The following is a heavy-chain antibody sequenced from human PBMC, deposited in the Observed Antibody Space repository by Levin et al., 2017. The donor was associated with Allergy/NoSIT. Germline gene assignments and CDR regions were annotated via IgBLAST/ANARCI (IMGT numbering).Heavy chain of an antibody. CDR3: AKTTGIAVAGTPYYSDY. CDR1: GFTFSSYG. Sequence: GGSLRLSCAASGFTFSSYGMHWVRQAPGKGLEWVAVISYDGSNKYYADSVKGRFTISRDNSKNTLYLQMNSLRAKDTAVYYCAKTTGIAVAGTPYYSDYWGQGTLVTVSS. V-gene: IGHV3-30*18. J-gene: IGHJ4*02. CDR2: ISYDGSNK. D-gene: IGHD6-19*01.